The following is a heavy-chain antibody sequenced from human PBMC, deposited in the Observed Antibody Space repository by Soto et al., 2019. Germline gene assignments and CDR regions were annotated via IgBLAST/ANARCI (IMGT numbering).Heavy chain of an antibody. J-gene: IGHJ6*02. CDR2: IHYSGSV. V-gene: IGHV4-30-4*01. CDR3: GRDGDGGDRDYYGLDD. Sequence: SETLSLTCTVSGGSISVEHYHWTWIRQPPGKGLEWVGYIHYSGSVYSNPTLQIRLSVSVATSKILFSLTLASVTAADASFYSCGRDGDGGDRDYYGLDDWGQGTPVTVSS. D-gene: IGHD2-21*02. CDR1: GGSISVEHYH.